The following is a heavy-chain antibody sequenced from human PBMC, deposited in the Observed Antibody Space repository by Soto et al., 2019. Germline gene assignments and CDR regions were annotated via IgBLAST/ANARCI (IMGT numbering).Heavy chain of an antibody. Sequence: QVQLVQSGTEVKKPGASVKVSCKASGYTFTTYYIHWVRQAPGQGLESMGIINPSGGTTSYTHKFPCRVTMTRDTSTDTVYMELSSLRSEDTAVYYCARGYFDYWGQGTLVTVSS. V-gene: IGHV1-46*01. CDR1: GYTFTTYY. CDR3: ARGYFDY. CDR2: INPSGGTT. J-gene: IGHJ4*02. D-gene: IGHD3-22*01.